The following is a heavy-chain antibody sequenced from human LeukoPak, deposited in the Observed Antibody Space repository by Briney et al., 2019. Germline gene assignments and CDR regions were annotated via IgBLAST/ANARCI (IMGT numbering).Heavy chain of an antibody. J-gene: IGHJ6*02. CDR1: GDSISNSNYY. Sequence: SETLSLTCTVSGDSISNSNYYWAWIRQSPGKGLEWIGSIYYTGSTYDNPFLKSRVTISIDTSKNQFSLKLTSVTAADSALYYCAGHTRVTTVVRVYGMDVWARGPRSPSP. CDR3: AGHTRVTTVVRVYGMDV. D-gene: IGHD2-15*01. V-gene: IGHV4-39*01. CDR2: IYYTGST.